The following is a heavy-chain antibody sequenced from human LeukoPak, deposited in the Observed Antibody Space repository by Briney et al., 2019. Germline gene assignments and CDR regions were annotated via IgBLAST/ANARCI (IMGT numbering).Heavy chain of an antibody. V-gene: IGHV3-74*01. CDR1: GFTFSSYW. D-gene: IGHD2-15*01. CDR3: ARGCGYCSGGSRYAGWFDP. Sequence: PGGSLRLSCAAPGFTFSSYWMHWVRQAPGKGLVWVSRINSDGSSTSYADSVKGRFTISRDNAKNTLYLQMNSLRAEDTAVYYCARGCGYCSGGSRYAGWFDPWGQGTLVTVSS. CDR2: INSDGSST. J-gene: IGHJ5*02.